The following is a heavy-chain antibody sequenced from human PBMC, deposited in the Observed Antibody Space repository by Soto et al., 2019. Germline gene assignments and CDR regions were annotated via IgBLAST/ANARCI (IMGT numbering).Heavy chain of an antibody. CDR1: GGSISSGGYP. CDR3: ARAGGGNSPYYYYGMDV. CDR2: IYHSGST. Sequence: SETLSLSCAVSGGSISSGGYPGCWIRQPPGKGLEWIGYIYHSGSTYYNPSLKSRVTISVDTSKNQFSLKLSSVTAADTAVYYCARAGGGNSPYYYYGMDVWGRGTTVTVSS. V-gene: IGHV4-30-2*01. J-gene: IGHJ6*02. D-gene: IGHD2-21*02.